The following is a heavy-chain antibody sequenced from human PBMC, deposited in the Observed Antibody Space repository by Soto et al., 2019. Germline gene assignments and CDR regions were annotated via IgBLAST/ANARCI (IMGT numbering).Heavy chain of an antibody. CDR3: ARGSGPYYFDY. V-gene: IGHV4-38-2*01. J-gene: IGHJ4*02. CDR1: GYSIGSAYY. CDR2: IYHSGST. Sequence: SETLSLTCAVSGYSIGSAYYWGWIRQPPGKWLEWIGNIYHSGSTYYNPSLKSRVTISVDTSKNQFSLKLSSVTAADTAVYYCARGSGPYYFDYWGQGTLVTVSS. D-gene: IGHD2-8*02.